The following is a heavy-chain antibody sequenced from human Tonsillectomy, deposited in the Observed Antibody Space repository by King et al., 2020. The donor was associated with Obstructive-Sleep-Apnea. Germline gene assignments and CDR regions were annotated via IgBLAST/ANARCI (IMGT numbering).Heavy chain of an antibody. D-gene: IGHD6-13*01. Sequence: QLVQSGGGWVQPGGSLRLSCAASGFTFSSYWMSWVRQAPGKGLEWVANIKQDGSGKYYVDSVKGRLTISRDNAKNSLYLQMNSLRAEDTAVYYCARDRPRSRAAVGTAACWGQGTLVTVSS. CDR2: IKQDGSGK. CDR3: ARDRPRSRAAVGTAAC. J-gene: IGHJ4*02. CDR1: GFTFSSYW. V-gene: IGHV3-7*03.